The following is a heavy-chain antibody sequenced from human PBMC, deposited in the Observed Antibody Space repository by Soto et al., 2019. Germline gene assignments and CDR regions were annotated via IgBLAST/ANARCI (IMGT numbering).Heavy chain of an antibody. J-gene: IGHJ4*02. D-gene: IGHD4-17*01. CDR1: GFTFINYA. CDR2: ISYDGSNK. V-gene: IGHV3-30-3*01. Sequence: VQLVESGGGVVQPGWSLRLSCAASGFTFINYAMHWVRQAPGKGLEWVAVISYDGSNKYYADSVKGRFTISRDNSKNTMYLQMNSLSAEDTAVYHCARDQVKGTMTILWGQGTLVTVSS. CDR3: ARDQVKGTMTIL.